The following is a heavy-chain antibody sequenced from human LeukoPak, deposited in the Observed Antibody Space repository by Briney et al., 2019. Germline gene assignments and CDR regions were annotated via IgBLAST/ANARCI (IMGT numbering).Heavy chain of an antibody. J-gene: IGHJ4*02. V-gene: IGHV3-21*01. CDR2: ISSSSSDI. CDR1: GFTFSYSI. CDR3: ASGAASTVTTACDY. Sequence: GGSLILCCGASGFTFSYSIVNSGRQARGKVQGRVSSISSSSSDIYYADSVKGRFTISRDNAKNSLYLQMNSLRAEDTAVYYCASGAASTVTTACDYWGQGTLVTVSS. D-gene: IGHD4-17*01.